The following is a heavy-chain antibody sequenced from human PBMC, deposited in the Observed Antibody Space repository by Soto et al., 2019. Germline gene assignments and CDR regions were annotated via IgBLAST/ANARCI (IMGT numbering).Heavy chain of an antibody. D-gene: IGHD6-13*01. CDR3: ARVIAAAADCDY. J-gene: IGHJ4*02. V-gene: IGHV1-18*01. CDR1: GYTFTSYG. Sequence: QVQLVQSGAEVKQPGASVKVSCKASGYTFTSYGISWVRQAPGQGLEWMGWISAYNGNTNYAQKLQGRVTMTPDTSTNTAYMELRNLRSDDTAVYYCARVIAAAADCDYWGQGALVTVSS. CDR2: ISAYNGNT.